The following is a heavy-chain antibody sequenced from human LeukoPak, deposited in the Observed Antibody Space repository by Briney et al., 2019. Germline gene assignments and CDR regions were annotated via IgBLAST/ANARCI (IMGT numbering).Heavy chain of an antibody. CDR2: IYTSGST. CDR1: GGSISSYY. D-gene: IGHD3-22*01. Sequence: PSETLSLTCTVSGGSISSYYWSWIRQPAGKGLEWIGRIYTSGSTNYNPSLKSRVTMSVDTSKNQFSLKLSSVTAADAAVYYCARAPTYYYDSSGYYYWYFDLWGRGTLVTVSS. CDR3: ARAPTYYYDSSGYYYWYFDL. J-gene: IGHJ2*01. V-gene: IGHV4-4*07.